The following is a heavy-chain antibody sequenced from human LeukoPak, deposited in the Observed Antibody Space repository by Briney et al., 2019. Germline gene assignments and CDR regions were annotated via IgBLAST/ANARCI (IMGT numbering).Heavy chain of an antibody. J-gene: IGHJ4*02. D-gene: IGHD1-14*01. Sequence: SSVKVSCKASGGTFSSYAISWVRQAPGQGLEWMGRIIPIFGTATYAQKFQGRVTITTDESTSTAYMELSSLRSEDTAVYYCASNPRTTLLLDYWGQGTLVTVSS. CDR3: ASNPRTTLLLDY. V-gene: IGHV1-69*05. CDR2: IIPIFGTA. CDR1: GGTFSSYA.